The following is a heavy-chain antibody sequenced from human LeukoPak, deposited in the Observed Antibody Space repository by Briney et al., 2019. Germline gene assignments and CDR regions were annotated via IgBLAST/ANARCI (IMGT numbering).Heavy chain of an antibody. Sequence: GGSLRLSCAASGFTFSSYSMNWVRQAPGKGLEWVSYISSSSSTIYYADSVKGRFTISRDNAKNSLYLQMNSLRAEDTAVYYCARAYYDILTGIGNYMDVWGKGTTVTISS. CDR1: GFTFSSYS. J-gene: IGHJ6*03. CDR3: ARAYYDILTGIGNYMDV. CDR2: ISSSSSTI. D-gene: IGHD3-9*01. V-gene: IGHV3-48*04.